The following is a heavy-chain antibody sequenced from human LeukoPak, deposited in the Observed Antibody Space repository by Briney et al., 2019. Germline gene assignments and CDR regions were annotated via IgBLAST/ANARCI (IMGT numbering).Heavy chain of an antibody. D-gene: IGHD6-6*01. V-gene: IGHV4-59*01. Sequence: SETLSLTCSVSGGSISSYFWHWIRQPPGKGLEWMGYIFNGGTTAYNPSLKRRVTMSVDTSKNQFSLTLSSVTAADTAVYYCASGGSSSYFDYWGQGTLVTVSS. J-gene: IGHJ4*02. CDR2: IFNGGTT. CDR1: GGSISSYF. CDR3: ASGGSSSYFDY.